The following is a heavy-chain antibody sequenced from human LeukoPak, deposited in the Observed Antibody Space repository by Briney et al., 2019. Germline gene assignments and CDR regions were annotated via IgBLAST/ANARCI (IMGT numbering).Heavy chain of an antibody. CDR1: GYTFTSYD. V-gene: IGHV1-8*01. CDR2: MNPNSGNT. D-gene: IGHD3-3*01. CDR3: ARGLSTNDYDFWSGYYYYFDY. J-gene: IGHJ4*02. Sequence: GASVKVSCKASGYTFTSYDINWVRQATGQGLEWMGWMNPNSGNTGYAQKFQGRVTMTRNTSISTAYMELSSLRSEDTAVYYCARGLSTNDYDFWSGYYYYFDYWGQGTLATVSS.